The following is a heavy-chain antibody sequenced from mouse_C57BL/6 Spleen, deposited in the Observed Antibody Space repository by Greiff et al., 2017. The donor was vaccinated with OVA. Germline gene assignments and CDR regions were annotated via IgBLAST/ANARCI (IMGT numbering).Heavy chain of an antibody. CDR1: GYTFTDYY. V-gene: IGHV1-26*01. CDR2: INPNNGGT. D-gene: IGHD1-1*01. CDR3: ARKGSGGSYGYFDV. J-gene: IGHJ1*03. Sequence: EVQLQQSGPELVKPGASVKISCKASGYTFTDYYMNWVKQSHGKSLEWIGDINPNNGGTSYNQKFKGKATLTVDKSSSTAYMELRSLTSEDSAVYYCARKGSGGSYGYFDVWGTGTTVTVSS.